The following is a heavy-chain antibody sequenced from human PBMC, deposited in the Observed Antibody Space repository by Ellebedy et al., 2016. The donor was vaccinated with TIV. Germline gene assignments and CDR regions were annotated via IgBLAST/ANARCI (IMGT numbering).Heavy chain of an antibody. CDR2: FDPEDGET. D-gene: IGHD2-2*01. CDR3: SAQLVVVPTALLS. CDR1: GYTLTELS. J-gene: IGHJ5*02. Sequence: AASVKVSCKVSGYTLTELSMHWVRQAPGKGLEWMGSFDPEDGETISAQKFQGRVTMTEDTSADTAYMELSSLTSEDTAVYFCSAQLVVVPTALLSWGQGTLVTVSS. V-gene: IGHV1-24*01.